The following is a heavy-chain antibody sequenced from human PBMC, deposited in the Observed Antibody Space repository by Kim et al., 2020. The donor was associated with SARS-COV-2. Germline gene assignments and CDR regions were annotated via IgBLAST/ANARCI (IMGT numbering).Heavy chain of an antibody. CDR2: IYYSGST. Sequence: SETLSLTCTVSGGSISSGGYYWSWIRQHPGKGLEWIGYIYYSGSTYYNPSLKSRVTISVDTSKNQFSLKLSSVTAADTAVYYCARDPHYYGSGSYYNNWGWFDPWGQGTLVTVSS. CDR3: ARDPHYYGSGSYYNNWGWFDP. J-gene: IGHJ5*02. CDR1: GGSISSGGYY. V-gene: IGHV4-31*03. D-gene: IGHD3-10*01.